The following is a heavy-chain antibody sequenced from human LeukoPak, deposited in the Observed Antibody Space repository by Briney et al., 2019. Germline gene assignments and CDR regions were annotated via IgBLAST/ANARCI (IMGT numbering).Heavy chain of an antibody. V-gene: IGHV3-49*04. CDR3: SREAVGGRRGATKLHFDY. Sequence: GGSLRLSCTTSGFSFVDYAMAWVRQAPGKGLELVGFIRSKAYGGTSEYAASVKGRFTLSRDDSKSIAYLQMNSLKAEDTAVYYCSREAVGGRRGATKLHFDYWGQGTLVTVSS. J-gene: IGHJ4*02. CDR1: GFSFVDYA. CDR2: IRSKAYGGTS. D-gene: IGHD1-26*01.